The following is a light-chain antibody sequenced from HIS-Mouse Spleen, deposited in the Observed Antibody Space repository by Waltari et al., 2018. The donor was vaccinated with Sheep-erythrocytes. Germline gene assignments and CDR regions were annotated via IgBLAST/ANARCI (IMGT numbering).Light chain of an antibody. Sequence: QSALTQPRSVSGSPGQSVTISCTGTSSDVGGYNHVSWYQQHPGKAPKLMIYDVSKRPSGFPMLFSGSKSGNTASLTISGLQAEDEADYYCCSYAGSYTQVFATGTKVTVL. J-gene: IGLJ1*01. V-gene: IGLV2-11*01. CDR2: DVS. CDR3: CSYAGSYTQV. CDR1: SSDVGGYNH.